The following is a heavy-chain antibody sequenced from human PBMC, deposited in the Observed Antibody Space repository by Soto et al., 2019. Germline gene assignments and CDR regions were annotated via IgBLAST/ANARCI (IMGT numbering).Heavy chain of an antibody. V-gene: IGHV6-1*01. CDR3: AGELDIQFGLGF. CDR2: TYYRSTWMF. D-gene: IGHD3-10*01. CDR1: GDSISSNTAT. J-gene: IGHJ4*02. Sequence: PSQTLSLTCAISGDSISSNTATWNWVRQSPSRGLEWLGRTYYRSTWMFDFALSVRSRITINPDTSKNQFSLHLNSVTPEDTAVYYCAGELDIQFGLGFWSPGTSVTVSS.